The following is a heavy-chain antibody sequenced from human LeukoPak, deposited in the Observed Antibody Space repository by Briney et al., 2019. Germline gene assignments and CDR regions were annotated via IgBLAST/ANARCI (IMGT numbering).Heavy chain of an antibody. D-gene: IGHD3-9*01. CDR2: ISGSGGST. V-gene: IGHV3-23*01. Sequence: GGSLRLSCAASGFTFSSYAMSWVRQAPGKGLEWVSAISGSGGSTYYADSVKGRFTISRDNFRNTLYLQMNSLRAEDTAVYFCAKEYDILTGYYNDYWGQGALVTVSS. J-gene: IGHJ4*02. CDR1: GFTFSSYA. CDR3: AKEYDILTGYYNDY.